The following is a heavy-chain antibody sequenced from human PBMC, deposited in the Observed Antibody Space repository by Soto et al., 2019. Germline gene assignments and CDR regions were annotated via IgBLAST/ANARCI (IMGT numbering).Heavy chain of an antibody. CDR1: GDFISSSSLY. CDR3: ARHGSNSGSYSEYFQY. Sequence: QLQLQESGPGLVKPSETVSLTCTVSGDFISSSSLYWGWIRQPPGKGLEWIGSIYNSGKTYYSPSLESRVTISVDTSKNQFSLKLSSVTAADTAVYYCARHGSNSGSYSEYFQYWGQGTLVAVSS. D-gene: IGHD1-26*01. CDR2: IYNSGKT. J-gene: IGHJ1*01. V-gene: IGHV4-39*01.